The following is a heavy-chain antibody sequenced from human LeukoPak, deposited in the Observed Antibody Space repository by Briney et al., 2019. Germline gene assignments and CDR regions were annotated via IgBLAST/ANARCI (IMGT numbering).Heavy chain of an antibody. D-gene: IGHD3-10*01. CDR2: ISAYNGNT. Sequence: GASVKVSCKASGYTFTSYGISWVRQAPGPGLEWMGWISAYNGNTNYAQKLQGRVTMTTDTSTSTAYMELRSLRSDDTAVYYCARGDLIWFGELYGMDVWGQGTTVTVSS. J-gene: IGHJ6*02. V-gene: IGHV1-18*01. CDR3: ARGDLIWFGELYGMDV. CDR1: GYTFTSYG.